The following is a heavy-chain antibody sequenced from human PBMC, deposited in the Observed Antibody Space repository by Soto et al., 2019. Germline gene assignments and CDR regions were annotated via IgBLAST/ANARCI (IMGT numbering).Heavy chain of an antibody. D-gene: IGHD3-22*01. CDR1: GFTFSSYD. V-gene: IGHV3-64D*06. J-gene: IGHJ4*02. CDR3: VKETGNYYGSSGYYFDY. CDR2: ISSDGST. Sequence: PGGSLRLSCSASGFTFSSYDIHWVRQAPGKGLEYVSSISSDGSTYYAVSVKGRFTISRDNSRNTLYLRMSSLRLEDTALYYCVKETGNYYGSSGYYFDYWGQGTLVTVSS.